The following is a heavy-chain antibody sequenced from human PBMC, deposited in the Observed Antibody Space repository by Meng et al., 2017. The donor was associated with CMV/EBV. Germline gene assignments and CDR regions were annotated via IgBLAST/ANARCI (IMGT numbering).Heavy chain of an antibody. Sequence: GESLKISCAASGFTFSSYAMHWVRQAPGKGLEWVAVISYDGSNKYYADSVKGRFTISRGNSKNTLYLQMNSLRAEDTAVYYCARDGCSSTSCFYFDYWGQGTLVTVSS. CDR3: ARDGCSSTSCFYFDY. V-gene: IGHV3-30-3*01. D-gene: IGHD2-2*01. CDR1: GFTFSSYA. CDR2: ISYDGSNK. J-gene: IGHJ4*02.